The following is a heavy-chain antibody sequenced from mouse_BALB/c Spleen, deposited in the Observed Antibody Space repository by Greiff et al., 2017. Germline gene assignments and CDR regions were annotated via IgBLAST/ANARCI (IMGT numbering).Heavy chain of an antibody. CDR3: AREGGNTVYWYFDV. CDR2: ISYDGSN. CDR1: GYSITSCYY. V-gene: IGHV3-6*02. J-gene: IGHJ1*01. Sequence: EVQLQQSGPGLVKPSQSLSLTCSVTGYSITSCYYWNWIRQFPGNQLEWMGYISYDGSNNYNPSLKNRISITRDTSKNQFFLKLNSVTTEDTATYYCAREGGNTVYWYFDVWGAGTTVTVSS. D-gene: IGHD2-1*01.